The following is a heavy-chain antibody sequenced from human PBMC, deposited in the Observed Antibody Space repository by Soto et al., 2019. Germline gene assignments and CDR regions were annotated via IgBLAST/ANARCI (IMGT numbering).Heavy chain of an antibody. V-gene: IGHV3-72*01. CDR2: TRDMGNSYTS. J-gene: IGHJ4*02. CDR3: ARLSGLDGNFGPSF. CDR1: GFTLNDYY. D-gene: IGHD3-16*02. Sequence: GGSLRLSCAPTGFTLNDYYLDWVRQAPGKGLEWVGRTRDMGNSYTSEYAASVKGRFTISRDDSKNLLLQMNSLKTDDTAVYSCARLSGLDGNFGPSFWGQGTLVTVSS.